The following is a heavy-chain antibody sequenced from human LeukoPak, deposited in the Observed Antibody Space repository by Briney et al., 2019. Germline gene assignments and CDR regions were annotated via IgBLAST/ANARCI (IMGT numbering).Heavy chain of an antibody. CDR3: ARINSKGSGYYYVAYYYYYMDV. CDR2: IRYDGSNK. J-gene: IGHJ6*03. V-gene: IGHV3-30*02. Sequence: GGSLRLSCAASGFTFSSYGMHWVRQAPGKGLEWVAFIRYDGSNKYYADSVKGRFTISRDNSKNTLYLQMNSLRAEDTAVYYCARINSKGSGYYYVAYYYYYMDVWGKGTTVTVSS. CDR1: GFTFSSYG. D-gene: IGHD3-22*01.